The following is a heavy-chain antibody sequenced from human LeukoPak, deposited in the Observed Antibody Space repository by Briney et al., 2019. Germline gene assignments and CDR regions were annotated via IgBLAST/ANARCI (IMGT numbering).Heavy chain of an antibody. CDR1: GGSISGYY. D-gene: IGHD2-15*01. V-gene: IGHV4-34*01. J-gene: IGHJ1*01. CDR3: AREAQYCSGGNCYGGYFQH. Sequence: SETLSLTCAVYGGSISGYYWSWLRQPPGKGLEWIGEINHSGSTDYNPSLKSRVIMSLDTSKNQFSLKLSSVTAADTAVYYCAREAQYCSGGNCYGGYFQHWGQGTLVTVSS. CDR2: INHSGST.